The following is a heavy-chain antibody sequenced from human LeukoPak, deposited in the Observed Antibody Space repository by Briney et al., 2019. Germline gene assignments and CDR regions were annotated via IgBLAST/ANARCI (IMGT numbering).Heavy chain of an antibody. V-gene: IGHV4-30-4*02. D-gene: IGHD4-23*01. CDR1: GGSFSGYY. CDR2: IYYSGST. J-gene: IGHJ4*02. CDR3: ARTFTVVTGFDY. Sequence: SETLSLTCAVYGGSFSGYYWSWIRQPPGKGLEWIGYIYYSGSTYYNPSLKSRVTISVDTSKNQFSLKLSSVTAADTAVYYCARTFTVVTGFDYWGQGTLVTVSS.